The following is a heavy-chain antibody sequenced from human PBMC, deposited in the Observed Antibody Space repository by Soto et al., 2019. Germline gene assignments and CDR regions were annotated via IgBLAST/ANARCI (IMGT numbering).Heavy chain of an antibody. J-gene: IGHJ4*02. Sequence: QVQLVQSGAEVKKPGSSVKVSCKASGGTFSSYAISWVRQAPGQGLEWMGGIIPIFGTANYAQKFQGRVTITADESTSTAYMELSSLRSEDTAVYYCARMAGDCSGGSCSSEMDYWGQGTLVTVSS. D-gene: IGHD2-15*01. V-gene: IGHV1-69*12. CDR1: GGTFSSYA. CDR3: ARMAGDCSGGSCSSEMDY. CDR2: IIPIFGTA.